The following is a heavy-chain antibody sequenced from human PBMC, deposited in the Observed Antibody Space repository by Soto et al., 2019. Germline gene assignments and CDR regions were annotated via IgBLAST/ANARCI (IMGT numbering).Heavy chain of an antibody. CDR2: IKPSGGST. V-gene: IGHV1-46*01. J-gene: IGHJ4*02. D-gene: IGHD2-21*02. CDR1: GYTFTNYY. Sequence: GASVKVSCKASGYTFTNYYMHWVRQAPGQGLEWMGIIKPSGGSTTYAQKFHGRVTMTRDTSTSTVYMELSSLRSEDTAVYYCARDLIAYCGGDCYTVGYWGQGTLVTVSS. CDR3: ARDLIAYCGGDCYTVGY.